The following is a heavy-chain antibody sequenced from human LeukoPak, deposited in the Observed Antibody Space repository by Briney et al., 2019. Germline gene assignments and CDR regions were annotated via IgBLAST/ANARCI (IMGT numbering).Heavy chain of an antibody. V-gene: IGHV7-4-1*02. CDR3: ARDPGYCSSTSCYTKPLDY. Sequence: ASVKVSCKASGYTFTSYAMNWVRQAPGQGLEWMGWINTNTGNPTYAQGFTGRFVFSSDTSVSTAYLQISSLKAEDTAVYYCARDPGYCSSTSCYTKPLDYWGQGTLVTVSS. J-gene: IGHJ4*02. CDR2: INTNTGNP. CDR1: GYTFTSYA. D-gene: IGHD2-2*02.